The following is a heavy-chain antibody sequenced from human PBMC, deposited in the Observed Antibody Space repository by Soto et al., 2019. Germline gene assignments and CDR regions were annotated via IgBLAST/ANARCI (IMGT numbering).Heavy chain of an antibody. D-gene: IGHD6-19*01. CDR2: ISGSGGST. CDR1: GFTFSSYA. Sequence: GGSLRLSCAASGFTFSSYAMSWVRQAPGKGLEWVSAISGSGGSTYYADSVKGRFTISRDNSKNTLYLQMNSLRAEDTAVYYCAKIGGGSGWLQKANYYYYYMDVWGKGTTVTVSS. J-gene: IGHJ6*03. V-gene: IGHV3-23*01. CDR3: AKIGGGSGWLQKANYYYYYMDV.